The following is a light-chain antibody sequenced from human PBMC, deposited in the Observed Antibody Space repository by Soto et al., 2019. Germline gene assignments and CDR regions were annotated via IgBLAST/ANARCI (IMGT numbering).Light chain of an antibody. CDR3: QQYYSYPET. CDR2: AAS. CDR1: QSITNY. V-gene: IGKV1-39*01. Sequence: DIQRTQSPSSLSASVGDTVTITCRASQSITNYLNWYQQKPGKAPKLLIYAASTLQSGVPSRFSGSGSGTDFTLTISCLQSEDFATYYCQQYYSYPETFGQGTKVDIK. J-gene: IGKJ1*01.